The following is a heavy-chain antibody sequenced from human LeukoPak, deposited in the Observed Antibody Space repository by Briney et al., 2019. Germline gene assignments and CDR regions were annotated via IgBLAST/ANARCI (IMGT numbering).Heavy chain of an antibody. CDR3: ARASYSETYQYYFDY. J-gene: IGHJ4*02. CDR2: IGGRGGST. D-gene: IGHD1-26*01. Sequence: GGSLRLSCAASGFTFSSYTMNWVRQAPGKGLEWVSAIGGRGGSTFYADSVKGRFTISRDNSKSTLDLQMNSLGAEDTAVYYCARASYSETYQYYFDYWGQGTLVTVSS. CDR1: GFTFSSYT. V-gene: IGHV3-23*01.